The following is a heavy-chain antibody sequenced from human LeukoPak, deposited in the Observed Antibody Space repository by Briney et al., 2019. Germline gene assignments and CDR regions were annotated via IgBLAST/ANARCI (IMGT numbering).Heavy chain of an antibody. CDR2: ISSSSSYI. CDR3: ARDFTIFGVTDAFDI. D-gene: IGHD3-3*01. V-gene: IGHV3-21*01. Sequence: TGGSLRLSCAASGFTFSSYSINWVRQAPGKGLEWVSSISSSSSYIYYADSLKGRFTISRDNAKNSLYLQMNSLRAEDTAVYYCARDFTIFGVTDAFDIWGQGTVVTVSS. J-gene: IGHJ3*02. CDR1: GFTFSSYS.